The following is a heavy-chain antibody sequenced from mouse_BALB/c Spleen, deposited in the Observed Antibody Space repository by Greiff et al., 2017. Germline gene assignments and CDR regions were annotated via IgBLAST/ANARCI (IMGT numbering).Heavy chain of an antibody. V-gene: IGHV1-12*01. D-gene: IGHD1-1*01. CDR1: GYTFTSYN. CDR2: IYPGNGDT. J-gene: IGHJ1*01. Sequence: QVQLQQSGAELVKPGASVKMSCKASGYTFTSYNMHWVKQTPGQGLEWIGAIYPGNGDTSYNQKFKGKATLTADKSSSTAYMQLSSLTSEDSAVYYCARGDYYGSSYWYFDVWGAGTTVTVSS. CDR3: ARGDYYGSSYWYFDV.